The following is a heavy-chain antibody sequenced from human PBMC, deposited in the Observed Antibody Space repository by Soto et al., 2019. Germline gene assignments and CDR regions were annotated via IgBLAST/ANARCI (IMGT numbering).Heavy chain of an antibody. CDR2: IIPIFGTT. CDR3: ARPYYDVLTGSSDDYYYYGMDV. V-gene: IGHV1-69*13. Sequence: SVKVSCKASGGTFTNYALSWVRQAPGQGLEWVGGIIPIFGTTQYAQRFQGRVTITGVESTSTAYMELRSLRSDDTAVYFCARPYYDVLTGSSDDYYYYGMDVWGQGTTVTVSS. J-gene: IGHJ6*02. D-gene: IGHD3-9*01. CDR1: GGTFTNYA.